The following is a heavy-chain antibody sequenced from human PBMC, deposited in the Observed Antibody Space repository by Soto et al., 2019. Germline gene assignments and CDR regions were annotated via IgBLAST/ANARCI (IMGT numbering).Heavy chain of an antibody. CDR3: ARGYFDSGHGYDL. Sequence: PXETLSLTCAVYGWSFSGYYWSWIRQPPGKGLEWIGEINHSGSTNYNPSLKSRVTISVDTSKNQFSLKLSSVTAADTGIYFCARGYFDSGHGYDLWGQGTLVTVSS. CDR2: INHSGST. V-gene: IGHV4-34*01. J-gene: IGHJ5*02. CDR1: GWSFSGYY. D-gene: IGHD3-10*01.